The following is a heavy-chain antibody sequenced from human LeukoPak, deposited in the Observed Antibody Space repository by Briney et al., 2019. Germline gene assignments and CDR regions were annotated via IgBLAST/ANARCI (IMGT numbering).Heavy chain of an antibody. CDR1: GFTFSSYG. Sequence: GGALRLSCAASGFTFSSYGMHWVRRAPGKGLEWVAVIYYDGSNKYYADSVKGRFTISRDNSRNTLYLQMNSLRAEDTAVYYCAKDRGTITMIVELSFDYWGQGTLVTVSS. J-gene: IGHJ4*02. V-gene: IGHV3-30*18. CDR2: IYYDGSNK. CDR3: AKDRGTITMIVELSFDY. D-gene: IGHD3-22*01.